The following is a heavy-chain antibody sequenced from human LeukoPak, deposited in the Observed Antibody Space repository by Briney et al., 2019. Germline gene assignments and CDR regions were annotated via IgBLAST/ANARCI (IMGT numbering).Heavy chain of an antibody. CDR3: ASGVVGAALDY. D-gene: IGHD2-15*01. CDR1: GVSISSSNYY. CDR2: IYYSGST. J-gene: IGHJ4*02. V-gene: IGHV4-39*07. Sequence: PSETLSLTCTVSGVSISSSNYYWGWIRQPPGKGLEWIGSIYYSGSTYYNPSLKSRVTISADTSKNQFSLKLSSVTAADTAVYYCASGVVGAALDYWGQGTLVTVSS.